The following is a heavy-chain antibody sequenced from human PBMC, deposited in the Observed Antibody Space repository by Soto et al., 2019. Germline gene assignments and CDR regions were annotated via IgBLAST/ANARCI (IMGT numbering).Heavy chain of an antibody. CDR3: ARGALGFDP. J-gene: IGHJ5*02. D-gene: IGHD6-6*01. CDR2: IGTSGDT. CDR1: GFTFSRYD. V-gene: IGHV3-13*04. Sequence: EVPVVESGGGLVQPGGSLRLSCAASGFTFSRYDMHWVRQATGRGLEWVSGIGTSGDTYYAGPVKGRFTISRENAKNSVYLQMNSLRAGDTAVYYCARGALGFDPWGQGTLVAVSS.